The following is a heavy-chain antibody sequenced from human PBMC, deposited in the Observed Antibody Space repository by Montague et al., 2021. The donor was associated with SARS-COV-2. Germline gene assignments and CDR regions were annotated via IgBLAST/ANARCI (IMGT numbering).Heavy chain of an antibody. Sequence: SETLSLTCAVHGGSFSTYSWNCIRQPPGKGLEWIGEIHHGGSTNYNPSLKSRVTISADTSKNQFSLKLTSVAAADTAVYYCARLGDGVVPSPILGVGPYYSYHYMDVWGKGTTVTVSS. CDR3: ARLGDGVVPSPILGVGPYYSYHYMDV. D-gene: IGHD3-10*01. CDR2: IHHGGST. V-gene: IGHV4-34*01. J-gene: IGHJ6*03. CDR1: GGSFSTYS.